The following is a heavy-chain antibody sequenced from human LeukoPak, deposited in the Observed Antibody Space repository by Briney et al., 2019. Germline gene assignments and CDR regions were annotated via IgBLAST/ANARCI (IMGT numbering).Heavy chain of an antibody. V-gene: IGHV3-30*02. CDR1: GFTFSSYG. Sequence: GGSLRLSCAASGFTFSSYGMHWVRQAPGKGLEWVAFIRYDGSNKYYADSVKGRFTISRDNSKNTLYLQMNSLRAEDTAVYYCAKDTMTPKAGFEPWGQGTLVTVSS. J-gene: IGHJ5*02. D-gene: IGHD2-15*01. CDR3: AKDTMTPKAGFEP. CDR2: IRYDGSNK.